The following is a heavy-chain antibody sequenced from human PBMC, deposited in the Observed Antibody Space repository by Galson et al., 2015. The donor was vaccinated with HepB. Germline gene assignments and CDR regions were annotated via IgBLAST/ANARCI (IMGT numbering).Heavy chain of an antibody. CDR1: GFTFSSYE. J-gene: IGHJ4*02. D-gene: IGHD3-10*01. CDR2: ISSSGSTI. Sequence: SLRLSCAASGFTFSSYEMNWVRQAPGKGLEWVSYISSSGSTIYYADSVKGRFTISRDNAKNSLCLQMNSLRAEDTAVYYCATYGSGPQTGWGQGTLVTVSS. CDR3: ATYGSGPQTG. V-gene: IGHV3-48*03.